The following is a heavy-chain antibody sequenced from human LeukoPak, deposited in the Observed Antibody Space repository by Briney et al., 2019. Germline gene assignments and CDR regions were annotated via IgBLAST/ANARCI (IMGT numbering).Heavy chain of an antibody. CDR1: GGSFSGYY. J-gene: IGHJ4*02. D-gene: IGHD3-10*01. CDR3: ARGYYGSGSYYLDY. Sequence: SETLSLTCAVYGGSFSGYYWSWIRQPPGKGLEWIGEINHSGSTNYNPSLKSRVTISVDTSKNQFSLKLSSVTAADTAVYYCARGYYGSGSYYLDYWGQGTLVTVPS. V-gene: IGHV4-34*01. CDR2: INHSGST.